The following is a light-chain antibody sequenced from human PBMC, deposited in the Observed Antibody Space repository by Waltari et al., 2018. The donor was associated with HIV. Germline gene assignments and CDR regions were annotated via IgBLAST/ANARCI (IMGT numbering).Light chain of an antibody. J-gene: IGLJ3*02. V-gene: IGLV1-44*01. CDR1: SSNIGRNS. CDR2: SNN. CDR3: SAWDDSLKGHV. Sequence: QSVLTQPPSASATPGQRVTISCSGSSSNIGRNSVNWYQQLPGTAPKVFIHSNNQGPSGVPDRFSGSRSGTSASLAISGLQSEDEADYYCSAWDDSLKGHVFGGGTKLTVL.